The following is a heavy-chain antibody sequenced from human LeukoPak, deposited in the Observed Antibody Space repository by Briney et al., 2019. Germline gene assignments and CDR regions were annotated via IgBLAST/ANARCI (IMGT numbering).Heavy chain of an antibody. D-gene: IGHD5-12*01. CDR3: ARDPRGYSAYDSDY. CDR1: GFTFRSYW. Sequence: PGGSLRLSCAASGFTFRSYWMSWVRQAPGKGLEWVANINQDGSEKYYVDSVKGRFTISRDNAKNSLYLQMSSLRAEDTAVYYCARDPRGYSAYDSDYWGQGTLVTVSS. J-gene: IGHJ4*02. CDR2: INQDGSEK. V-gene: IGHV3-7*05.